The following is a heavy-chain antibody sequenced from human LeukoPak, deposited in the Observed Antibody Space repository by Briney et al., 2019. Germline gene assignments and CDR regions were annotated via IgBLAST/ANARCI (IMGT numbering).Heavy chain of an antibody. V-gene: IGHV3-11*04. Sequence: GGSLRLSCADSEFTIRDHYVSWIRQAPGKGLEWVSYISGSGSTIYYGDSVKGRFTISRDDAKKSVYLQMNSLRAEDTAVYYCARAGRRLLILESWGLGTLVTVSS. D-gene: IGHD2-21*01. J-gene: IGHJ4*02. CDR1: EFTIRDHY. CDR3: ARAGRRLLILES. CDR2: ISGSGSTI.